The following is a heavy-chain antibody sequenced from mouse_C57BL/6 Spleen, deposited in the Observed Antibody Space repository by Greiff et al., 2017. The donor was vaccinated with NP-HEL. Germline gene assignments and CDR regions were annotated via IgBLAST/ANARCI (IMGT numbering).Heavy chain of an antibody. CDR2: ISDGGSYT. CDR1: GFTFSSYA. CDR3: ARGTVRTHWYFDV. Sequence: EVKVVESGGGLVKPGGSLKLSCAASGFTFSSYAMSWVRQTPEKRLEWVATISDGGSYTYYPDNVKGRFTISRDNAKNNLYLQMSHLKSEDSAVYYCARGTVRTHWYFDVWGTGTTVTVSS. J-gene: IGHJ1*03. V-gene: IGHV5-4*03. D-gene: IGHD1-1*01.